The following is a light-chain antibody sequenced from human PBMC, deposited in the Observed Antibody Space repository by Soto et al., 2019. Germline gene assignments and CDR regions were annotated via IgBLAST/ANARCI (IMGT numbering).Light chain of an antibody. CDR2: DAS. CDR3: QQYNSS. V-gene: IGKV1-5*01. J-gene: IGKJ2*01. CDR1: QSISSW. Sequence: DIQMTQSPSTRSASVGDRVTITCRASQSISSWLAWYQQKPGKAPKLLIYDASSLESGGPSRFSGSGSVTEFTLTISSLQPDDFATYYCQQYNSSFGQGTKLEIK.